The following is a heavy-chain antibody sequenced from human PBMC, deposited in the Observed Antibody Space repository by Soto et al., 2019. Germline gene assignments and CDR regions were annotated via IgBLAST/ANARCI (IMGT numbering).Heavy chain of an antibody. Sequence: QVPLVQSGAEVKKPGASVKVSCKASGYIFTSYDINWVRQATGQGLEWVGWMNPKSGNTGYAQKFEGRVTRTRNTPISTAYMELSSLRSEDTAVYYCARAPEYSSTWDFYYYYMDVWGNGTTVAVS. J-gene: IGHJ6*03. CDR1: GYIFTSYD. CDR2: MNPKSGNT. V-gene: IGHV1-8*01. CDR3: ARAPEYSSTWDFYYYYMDV. D-gene: IGHD6-13*01.